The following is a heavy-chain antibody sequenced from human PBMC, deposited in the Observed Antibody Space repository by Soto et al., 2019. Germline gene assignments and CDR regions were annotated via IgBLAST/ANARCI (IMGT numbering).Heavy chain of an antibody. J-gene: IGHJ4*02. D-gene: IGHD3-10*01. V-gene: IGHV1-18*04. Sequence: QVQLVQSGGEVKKPGASVKVSCKASGYTFINHGISWVRQAPGQGLEWMGWISGHNGKTNYAQKCQVRVTMTTDTSPSTAFMELRRMRSDDKAVYYCARESYPMAYFFDYWGQGTLVSVSS. CDR2: ISGHNGKT. CDR3: ARESYPMAYFFDY. CDR1: GYTFINHG.